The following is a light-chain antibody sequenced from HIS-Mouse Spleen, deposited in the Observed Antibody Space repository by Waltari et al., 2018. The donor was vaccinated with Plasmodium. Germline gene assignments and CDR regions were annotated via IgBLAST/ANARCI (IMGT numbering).Light chain of an antibody. CDR3: QSADSSGTYRV. J-gene: IGLJ2*01. CDR2: KDS. Sequence: SYELTQPPSVSVSPGQTARITCSGDALPKQYAYWYQQKPGQAPVLVIYKDSERHSGILERFSGSSSGTTVTLTISGVQAEDEADYYCQSADSSGTYRVFGGGTKLTVL. CDR1: ALPKQY. V-gene: IGLV3-25*03.